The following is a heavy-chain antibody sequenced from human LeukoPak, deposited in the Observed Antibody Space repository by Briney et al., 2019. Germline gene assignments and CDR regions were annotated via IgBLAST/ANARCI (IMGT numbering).Heavy chain of an antibody. CDR1: GGSFSGYY. V-gene: IGHV4-34*01. D-gene: IGHD5-18*01. CDR2: INHSGST. Sequence: SEALSLTCAVYGGSFSGYYWSWIRQPPGKGLEWIGEINHSGSTNYNPSLKSRVTISVDTSKNQFSLKLSSVTAAGTAVYYCACGHGYGIDYWGQGTLVTVSS. J-gene: IGHJ4*02. CDR3: ACGHGYGIDY.